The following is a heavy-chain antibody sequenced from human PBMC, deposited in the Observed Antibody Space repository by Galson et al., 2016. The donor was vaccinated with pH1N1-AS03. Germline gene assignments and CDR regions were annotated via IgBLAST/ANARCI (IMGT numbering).Heavy chain of an antibody. Sequence: CAISGDSVSVNSGGWNWIRQSPSRGLEWLGRTYYNSKWFFDYAISVRSRITINSDISKNQFSLQLKSVTPEYTALYYCARGWLARGFDYWGQGTQVTVSS. CDR2: TYYNSKWFF. CDR3: ARGWLARGFDY. J-gene: IGHJ4*02. V-gene: IGHV6-1*01. CDR1: GDSVSVNSGG. D-gene: IGHD5-12*01.